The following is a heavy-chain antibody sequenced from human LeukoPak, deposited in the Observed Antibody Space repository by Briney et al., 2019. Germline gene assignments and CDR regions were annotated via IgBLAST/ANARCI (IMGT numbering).Heavy chain of an antibody. V-gene: IGHV3-23*01. CDR3: AKMEGQRLYDYCMDV. D-gene: IGHD3-3*01. J-gene: IGHJ6*03. CDR1: GFTFSGYT. Sequence: GGSLRLSCAASGFTFSGYTLHRVRQAPGKGLEWVSAMSGSGYYTYYVESVKGRFTISRDNSKNTLYLHMNSLRADDTAVYYCAKMEGQRLYDYCMDVWGRGTTVTVSS. CDR2: MSGSGYYT.